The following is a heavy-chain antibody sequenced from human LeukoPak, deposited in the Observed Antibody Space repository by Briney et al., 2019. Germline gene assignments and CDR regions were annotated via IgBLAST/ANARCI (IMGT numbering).Heavy chain of an antibody. D-gene: IGHD4-17*01. CDR2: LYKGGDT. J-gene: IGHJ3*02. Sequence: GGSLRLSCAASGFLISNNFMNWVRQAPGKGLEWVSILYKGGDTFYADSVKGRFTISRDNSKNTLYLQMNSLRAEDTAFYYCAGGGNGDSWAFDIWGQGTMVTVSS. CDR1: GFLISNNF. CDR3: AGGGNGDSWAFDI. V-gene: IGHV3-66*01.